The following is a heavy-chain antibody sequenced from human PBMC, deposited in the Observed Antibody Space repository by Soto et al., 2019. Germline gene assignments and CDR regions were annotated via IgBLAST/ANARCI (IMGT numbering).Heavy chain of an antibody. CDR2: IFYSGST. J-gene: IGHJ4*02. V-gene: IGHV4-59*01. CDR3: AREVWGPIYYFDL. Sequence: SETLSLTCTVSGGSIGTYYWDWIRQPPGKGLEWIGNIFYSGSTTYNPSLKSRVTISLGTSKNQFSLRLSSVTAADTAVYYCAREVWGPIYYFDLWGPGTLVTVSS. CDR1: GGSIGTYY. D-gene: IGHD7-27*01.